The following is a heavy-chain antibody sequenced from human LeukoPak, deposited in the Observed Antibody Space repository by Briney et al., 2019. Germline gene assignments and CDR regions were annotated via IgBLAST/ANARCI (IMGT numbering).Heavy chain of an antibody. Sequence: GGSLRLSCAASGFTFSDYYMSWIRQAPGKGLEWVSYISSTGSAIYYADSVEGRFTISRDNAKNSLYLQMNSLRAEDTAVYYCARRSGSYRNFDFWGQGTLVTVSS. CDR3: ARRSGSYRNFDF. CDR1: GFTFSDYY. CDR2: ISSTGSAI. D-gene: IGHD1-26*01. V-gene: IGHV3-11*01. J-gene: IGHJ4*02.